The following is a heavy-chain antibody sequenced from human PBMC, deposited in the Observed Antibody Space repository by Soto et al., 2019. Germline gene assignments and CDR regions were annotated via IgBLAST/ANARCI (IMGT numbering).Heavy chain of an antibody. D-gene: IGHD6-25*01. CDR2: IYYSGST. CDR3: ARGALSGRPDN. J-gene: IGHJ4*02. CDR1: FGSGSSGSWC. V-gene: IGHV4-61*03. Sequence: SASLCRTCPVSFGSGSSGSWCLCWNRQPPGKGLEWMGYIYYSGSTNYNPSHKSRVTISVGTSKNHYSLKLRSVTAAATAVDYCARGALSGRPDNWGQGTLVTVSS.